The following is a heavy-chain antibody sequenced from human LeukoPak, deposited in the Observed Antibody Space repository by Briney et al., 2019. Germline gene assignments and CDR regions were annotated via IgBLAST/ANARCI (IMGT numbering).Heavy chain of an antibody. D-gene: IGHD3-22*01. CDR2: IYSGGST. CDR1: GFTFSSYA. J-gene: IGHJ4*02. Sequence: GGSLRLSCAASGFTFSSYAMSWVRQAPGKGLEWVSVIYSGGSTYYSDSVKGRFTISRDNSKNTLYLQMNSLRAEDTAVYYCYSMIVVEIRVINDYWGQGTLVTVSS. V-gene: IGHV3-66*01. CDR3: YSMIVVEIRVINDY.